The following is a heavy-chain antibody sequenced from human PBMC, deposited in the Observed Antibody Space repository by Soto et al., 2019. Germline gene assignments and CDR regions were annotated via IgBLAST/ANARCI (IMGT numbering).Heavy chain of an antibody. D-gene: IGHD3-22*01. CDR3: ARDHYYDSSGYLGAFDY. Sequence: GGSLRLSCAASGFTFSSYAMHGVRQAPGKGLEWVAVISYDGSNKYYADSVKGRFTISRDNSKNTLYLQMNSLRAEDTAVYYCARDHYYDSSGYLGAFDYWGQGTLVTVSS. J-gene: IGHJ4*02. V-gene: IGHV3-30-3*01. CDR2: ISYDGSNK. CDR1: GFTFSSYA.